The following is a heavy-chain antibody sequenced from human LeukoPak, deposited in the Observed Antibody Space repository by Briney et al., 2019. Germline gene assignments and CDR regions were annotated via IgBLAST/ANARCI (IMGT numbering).Heavy chain of an antibody. Sequence: ASVKVSCKASGYPFTGYYIHWVRQAPGQGLEWMGWINPNSGGTNYAQNFQGRVTMTRDTSISTAYMELSRLRSDDTAVYYCARGVSKSNRITGTTNYWGQGTLVTVSS. V-gene: IGHV1-2*02. J-gene: IGHJ4*02. CDR2: INPNSGGT. D-gene: IGHD1-20*01. CDR1: GYPFTGYY. CDR3: ARGVSKSNRITGTTNY.